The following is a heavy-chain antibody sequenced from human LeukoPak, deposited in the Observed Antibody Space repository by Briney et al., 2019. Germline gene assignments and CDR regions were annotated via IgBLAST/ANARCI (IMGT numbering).Heavy chain of an antibody. CDR2: ISYDGSNK. D-gene: IGHD3-10*01. Sequence: GRSLRLSCAASGFTFSSYGMHWVRQAPGKGLEWVAVISYDGSNKYYADSVKGRFTISRDNSKNTLYLQMNSLRAEDTAVYYCARDPWFGEPYFDYWGQGTLVTVSS. J-gene: IGHJ4*02. V-gene: IGHV3-30*03. CDR1: GFTFSSYG. CDR3: ARDPWFGEPYFDY.